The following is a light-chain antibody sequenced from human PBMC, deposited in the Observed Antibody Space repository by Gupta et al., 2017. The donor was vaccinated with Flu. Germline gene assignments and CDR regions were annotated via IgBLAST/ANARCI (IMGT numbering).Light chain of an antibody. Sequence: IVMTQSPLSLAVTPGEPASISCRSSQSLLYSNGYNYVNWYLQKPGPSPQLLIHLGSNRASGVPDRCSGSGSGTYFTLKISRVEAEDVGIYFCMQPLNSPWAFGQGTKVEIK. V-gene: IGKV2-28*01. CDR3: MQPLNSPWA. CDR2: LGS. J-gene: IGKJ1*01. CDR1: QSLLYSNGYNY.